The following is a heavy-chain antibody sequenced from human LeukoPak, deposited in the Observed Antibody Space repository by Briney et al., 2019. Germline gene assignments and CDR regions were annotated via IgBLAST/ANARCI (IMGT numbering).Heavy chain of an antibody. J-gene: IGHJ4*02. CDR3: AKGLSTFDY. Sequence: GGSLRLSCVASGFTFSTSAMSWVRQAPGKGLEWVSGISGSGATTYYADSVKGRFTISRDNSKNTLYLRMNSLRADDTAVYYCAKGLSTFDYWGQGTLVTVSS. V-gene: IGHV3-23*01. CDR1: GFTFSTSA. D-gene: IGHD1-1*01. CDR2: ISGSGATT.